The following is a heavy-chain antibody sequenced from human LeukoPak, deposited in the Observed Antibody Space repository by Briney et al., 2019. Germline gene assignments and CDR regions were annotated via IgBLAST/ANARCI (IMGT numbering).Heavy chain of an antibody. V-gene: IGHV4-30-2*01. D-gene: IGHD3-16*02. CDR1: GGSVSGSGYA. CDR3: ASGRTYRHPFDS. J-gene: IGHJ4*02. CDR2: IFHSGST. Sequence: SQTLALTGAVTGGSVSGSGYAWNWFRQPPGKGLEWIAYIFHSGSTSSNPSLKSRVTISLDRSKNHFSLNLTSVTAADTAVYYCASGRTYRHPFDSWGQGALVTVSS.